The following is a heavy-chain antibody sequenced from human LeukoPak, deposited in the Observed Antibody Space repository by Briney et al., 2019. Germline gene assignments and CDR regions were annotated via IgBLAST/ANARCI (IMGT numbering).Heavy chain of an antibody. D-gene: IGHD2-2*01. CDR1: GFTFSSYA. J-gene: IGHJ6*02. CDR2: ISGGGGGI. CDR3: AKDLRSCTSTICYYSGIAA. V-gene: IGHV3-23*01. Sequence: PGGSLRLSCAASGFTFSSYAMSWVRQAPGKGLEWVSGISGGGGGIYYADSVKGRVTISRDNSKNTLCLQMNSLRAEDTAVYYWAKDLRSCTSTICYYSGIAAWGQGTTVTVSS.